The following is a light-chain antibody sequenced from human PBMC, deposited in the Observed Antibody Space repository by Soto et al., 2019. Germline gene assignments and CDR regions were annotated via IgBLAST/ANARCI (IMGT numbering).Light chain of an antibody. Sequence: QSVLTQPPSASGTPGQRVTISCSGSHSNVETNYVYWYQQVPGTAPKLLIYTIDQRPSGVPDRFSASKSGTSASLAISGLRSEDEADYFCSATDDSLGGPVFGGGTQLTVL. J-gene: IGLJ2*01. CDR2: TID. V-gene: IGLV1-47*02. CDR3: SATDDSLGGPV. CDR1: HSNVETNY.